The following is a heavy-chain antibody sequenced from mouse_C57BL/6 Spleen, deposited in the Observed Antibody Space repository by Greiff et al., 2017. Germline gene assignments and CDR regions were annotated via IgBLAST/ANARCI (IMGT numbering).Heavy chain of an antibody. J-gene: IGHJ3*01. D-gene: IGHD2-4*01. Sequence: QVQLQQPGAELVKPGASVKLSCKASGYTFTSYWMHWVKQRPGQGLEWIGMIHPNSGSTNYNEKFKSKATLTVDKSSSTAYMQLSSLTSEDSAVYYGATIYYDYDWFAYWGQGTLVTVSA. V-gene: IGHV1-64*01. CDR1: GYTFTSYW. CDR3: ATIYYDYDWFAY. CDR2: IHPNSGST.